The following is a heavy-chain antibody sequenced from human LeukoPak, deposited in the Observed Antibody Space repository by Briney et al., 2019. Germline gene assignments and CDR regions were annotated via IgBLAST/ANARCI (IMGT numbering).Heavy chain of an antibody. CDR2: IYYSGST. V-gene: IGHV4-59*01. Sequence: PSETLSLTCTVSGGSISSYYWSWIRQPPGKGLEWIGYIYYSGSTNYNPSLKSRVTMSVDTSKNQFSLKLSSVTAADTAVYYCARFGVDSSSWYYFDYWGQGTLVTVSS. CDR1: GGSISSYY. CDR3: ARFGVDSSSWYYFDY. D-gene: IGHD6-13*01. J-gene: IGHJ4*02.